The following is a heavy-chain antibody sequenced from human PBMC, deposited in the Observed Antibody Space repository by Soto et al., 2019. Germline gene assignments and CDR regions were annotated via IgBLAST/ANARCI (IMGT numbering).Heavy chain of an antibody. D-gene: IGHD6-6*01. CDR1: GFTFSNYA. CDR2: ISNDGSNK. J-gene: IGHJ4*02. CDR3: AKDSSSPNQYYFDY. Sequence: PGGSLRLSCAASGFTFSNYAIHWVLQAPGKGLEWVAVISNDGSNKNFADSVKGRFTISRDNSKNTLYLHLNSLRAEDTAVYYCAKDSSSPNQYYFDYWGQGTLVTVSS. V-gene: IGHV3-30-3*01.